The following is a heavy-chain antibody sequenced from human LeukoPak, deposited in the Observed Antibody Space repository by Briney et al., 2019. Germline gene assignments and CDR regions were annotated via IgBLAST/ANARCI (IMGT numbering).Heavy chain of an antibody. CDR3: ARSDGYGLVGI. V-gene: IGHV4-34*01. CDR1: GGSFSGYY. D-gene: IGHD3-10*01. CDR2: INHSGST. Sequence: SETLSLTCAVYGGSFSGYYWSWIRQPPGKGLEWIGEINHSGSTHYNPSLKSRVIILIDTAKNHFSLNLSSVTAADTAVYYCARSDGYGLVGIWGQGTIVTVSS. J-gene: IGHJ3*02.